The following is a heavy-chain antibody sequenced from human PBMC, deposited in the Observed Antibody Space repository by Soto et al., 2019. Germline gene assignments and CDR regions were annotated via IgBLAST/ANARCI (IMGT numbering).Heavy chain of an antibody. CDR1: GFTFSTFA. D-gene: IGHD3-3*01. CDR2: ISSNGGST. J-gene: IGHJ4*02. V-gene: IGHV3-64*02. CDR3: ARSIHDFWGGYPQGFFDY. Sequence: GGSLRLSCAASGFTFSTFAMHWVRQAPGKGLEYVSAISSNGGSTFYADSVQGRFTISRDNSKNTVYLQVGSLRPEDMAVYYCARSIHDFWGGYPQGFFDYWGQGTLVTVSS.